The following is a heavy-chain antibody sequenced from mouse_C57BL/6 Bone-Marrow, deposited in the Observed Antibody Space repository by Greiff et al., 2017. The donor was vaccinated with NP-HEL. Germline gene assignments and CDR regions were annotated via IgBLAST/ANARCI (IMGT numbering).Heavy chain of an antibody. CDR2: IDPETGGT. Sequence: VLLVESGAELVRPGASVTLSCKASGYTFTDYEMHWVKQTPVHGLEWIGAIDPETGGTAYNQKFKGKAILTADKSSSTAYMELRSLTSEDSAVYYCTREGTVVESLNAMDYWGQGTSVTVSS. D-gene: IGHD1-1*01. V-gene: IGHV1-15*01. CDR3: TREGTVVESLNAMDY. CDR1: GYTFTDYE. J-gene: IGHJ4*01.